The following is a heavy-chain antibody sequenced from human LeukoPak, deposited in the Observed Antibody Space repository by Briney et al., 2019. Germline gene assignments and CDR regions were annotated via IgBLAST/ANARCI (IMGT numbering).Heavy chain of an antibody. Sequence: ASVKVSCKASGYTFTSYGISWVRQAPGQGLEWMGWISTYNGNTNYAPKLQGRVTMTTDTSTSTAYTELRSLRSDDTAVYYCAREYCSGGSCYLFDYWGQGTLVTVSS. J-gene: IGHJ4*02. CDR3: AREYCSGGSCYLFDY. V-gene: IGHV1-18*01. CDR2: ISTYNGNT. CDR1: GYTFTSYG. D-gene: IGHD2-15*01.